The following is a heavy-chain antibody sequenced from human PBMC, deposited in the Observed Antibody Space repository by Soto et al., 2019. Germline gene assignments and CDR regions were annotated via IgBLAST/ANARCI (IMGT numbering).Heavy chain of an antibody. CDR3: ARLDYDSIEYAFDY. CDR2: IYPADSDT. J-gene: IGHJ4*02. D-gene: IGHD3-22*01. Sequence: GESLKIGCKGSGYSFSVFWIGWVRQMPGKGRGLMGVIYPADSDTRYSPSFEGQVTISADKSFSTVYLQWSSLKASDTAMYYCARLDYDSIEYAFDYWGQGALVTISS. CDR1: GYSFSVFW. V-gene: IGHV5-51*01.